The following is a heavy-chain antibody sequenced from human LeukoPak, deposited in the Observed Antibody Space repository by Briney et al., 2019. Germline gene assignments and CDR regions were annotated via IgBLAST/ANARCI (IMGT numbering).Heavy chain of an antibody. CDR2: ISSSSSYI. Sequence: GGSLRLSCAASGFTFSSYSMNWVRQAPGKGLEWVSSISSSSSYIYYADSVKGRFTISRDNAKNSLYLQMNSLRAEDTAVYYCARDLPAGLYYYGMDVWGQGTTVTVSS. CDR1: GFTFSSYS. V-gene: IGHV3-21*01. J-gene: IGHJ6*02. D-gene: IGHD2-15*01. CDR3: ARDLPAGLYYYGMDV.